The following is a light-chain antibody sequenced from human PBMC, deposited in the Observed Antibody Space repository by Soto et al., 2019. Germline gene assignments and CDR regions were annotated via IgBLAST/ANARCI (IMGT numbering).Light chain of an antibody. V-gene: IGKV1-12*01. Sequence: DIQMSQSPSSVSASVGDRVTITCRASQDISNWLAWYQQKPGKAPKLLISTASSLQSGVPSRFGGSGSGTDFTLTISSLQPEDFSTYYCQQTNSFPYTFGQGTKLEIK. J-gene: IGKJ2*01. CDR3: QQTNSFPYT. CDR2: TAS. CDR1: QDISNW.